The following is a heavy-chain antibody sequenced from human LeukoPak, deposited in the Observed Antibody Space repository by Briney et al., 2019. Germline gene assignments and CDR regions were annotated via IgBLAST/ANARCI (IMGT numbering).Heavy chain of an antibody. V-gene: IGHV1-69*13. CDR3: AGLQRYCSSSSCYEGAFDI. Sequence: SVKVSCKASGGTFSSYAISWVRQAHGQGLEWMGGIIPIFGTANYAQKFQGRVTITADESTSTAYMELSSLRPEDTAVYYCAGLQRYCSSSSCYEGAFDIWGQGTMVTVSS. CDR2: IIPIFGTA. J-gene: IGHJ3*02. D-gene: IGHD2-2*01. CDR1: GGTFSSYA.